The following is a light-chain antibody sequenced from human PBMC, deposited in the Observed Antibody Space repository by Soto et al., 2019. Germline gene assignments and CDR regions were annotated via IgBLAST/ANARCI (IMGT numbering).Light chain of an antibody. CDR2: GPT. V-gene: IGLV1-40*01. CDR3: LSYDGASRI. CDR1: AANIGADYA. J-gene: IGLJ2*01. Sequence: QSVLTQPTSVSGAPGQRVTISCTGTAANIGADYAVHWYQQLPGAAPKLLIQGPTARPSGVPDRFSGSKSGTSASLAISALQPEDEGHYYCLSYDGASRIFGGWTKLTVL.